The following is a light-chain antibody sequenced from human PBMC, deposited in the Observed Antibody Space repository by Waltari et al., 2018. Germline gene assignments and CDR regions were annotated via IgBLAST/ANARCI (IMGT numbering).Light chain of an antibody. CDR3: SSYAGSSKGV. J-gene: IGLJ2*01. V-gene: IGLV2-23*02. Sequence: QSALTQPASVSGSPGQSIPISCTGTSSDVGNYKRVSWYQQHPGKAPKLMIYAVSKRPSGVSDRVSGSKSGDMASLTISGLQPEDEAEYFCSSYAGSSKGVFGGGNKVTVL. CDR1: SSDVGNYKR. CDR2: AVS.